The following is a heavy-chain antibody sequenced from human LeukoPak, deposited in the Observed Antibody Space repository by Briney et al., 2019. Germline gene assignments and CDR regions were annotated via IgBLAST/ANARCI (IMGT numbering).Heavy chain of an antibody. V-gene: IGHV3-11*04. D-gene: IGHD6-13*01. CDR2: ISSSATTI. J-gene: IGHJ4*02. Sequence: GGSLRLSCAAAGFTFSDYYMNWIRQAPGKGLEWVSYISSSATTIYYADSVKGRFTISRDNAKKSLYLQMNSLRAEDTAVYYCARDHSRSWNYFDYWGQGTLVTVSS. CDR1: GFTFSDYY. CDR3: ARDHSRSWNYFDY.